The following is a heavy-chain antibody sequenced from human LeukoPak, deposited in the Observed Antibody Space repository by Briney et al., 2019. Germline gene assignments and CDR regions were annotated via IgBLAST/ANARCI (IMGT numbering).Heavy chain of an antibody. CDR1: GFTFDDYA. CDR2: ISGDGGST. V-gene: IGHV3-43*02. Sequence: GGSLRLSCAASGFTFDDYAMHWVRQAPGKGLEWVTLISGDGGSTYYADSVKGRFTISRDNSKNSLYLQMNSLRTEDTALYYCARSLWFGHPLSYYDYYGMDVWGQGTTVTVSS. D-gene: IGHD3-10*01. J-gene: IGHJ6*02. CDR3: ARSLWFGHPLSYYDYYGMDV.